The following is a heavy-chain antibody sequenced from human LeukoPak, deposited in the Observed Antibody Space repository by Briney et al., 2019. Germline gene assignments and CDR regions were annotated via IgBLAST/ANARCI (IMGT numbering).Heavy chain of an antibody. V-gene: IGHV4-59*01. Sequence: SETLSLTCTVSGGSISSYYWSWIRQPPGKGLEWIGYIYYSGSTNYNPSLRSRVTISVDASKNQFSLKLSSVTAADTAVYYCARGGTAVIAPYAFDIWGQGTMVTVSS. CDR3: ARGGTAVIAPYAFDI. CDR1: GGSISSYY. D-gene: IGHD4-23*01. J-gene: IGHJ3*02. CDR2: IYYSGST.